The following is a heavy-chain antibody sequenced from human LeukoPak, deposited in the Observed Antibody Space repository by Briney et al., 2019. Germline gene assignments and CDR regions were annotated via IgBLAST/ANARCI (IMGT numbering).Heavy chain of an antibody. Sequence: GGSLRLSCAASGLTFSNYAMTWVRQAPGKGLEWVSTITGNGGSAYYADSVKGRFTISRDNSKNTLYLQMNSLRIEDTAVYWCAKTVRDYYYYVDVWGKGTTVTISS. J-gene: IGHJ6*03. CDR3: AKTVRDYYYYVDV. V-gene: IGHV3-23*01. CDR2: ITGNGGSA. CDR1: GLTFSNYA.